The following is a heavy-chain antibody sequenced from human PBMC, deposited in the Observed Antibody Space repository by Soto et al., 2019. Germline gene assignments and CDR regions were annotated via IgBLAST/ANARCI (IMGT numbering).Heavy chain of an antibody. J-gene: IGHJ5*02. D-gene: IGHD6-6*01. CDR2: IYTSGST. Sequence: SETLSLTCTVSGGSISSYYWSCIRQPAGKGLEWIGRIYTSGSTNYNPSLKSRVTMSVDTSKNQFSLKLSSVTAADTAVYYCARHSVVSIAAREWFAPWGQGTLVTVSS. CDR3: ARHSVVSIAAREWFAP. CDR1: GGSISSYY. V-gene: IGHV4-4*07.